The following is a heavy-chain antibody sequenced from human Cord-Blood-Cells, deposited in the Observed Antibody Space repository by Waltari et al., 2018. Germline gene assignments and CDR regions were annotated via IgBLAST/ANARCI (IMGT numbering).Heavy chain of an antibody. CDR1: GGSISSYY. Sequence: QVQLQESGPGLVKPSETLSLTCTVSGGSISSYYWSWIRQPPGKGLEWIGYIYYSGSTNYNPTLKSRVTISVDTSKNQCSLKLSSVTAADTAVYYCARVERGYCSGGSCYYWYFDLWGRGTLVTVSS. CDR3: ARVERGYCSGGSCYYWYFDL. D-gene: IGHD2-15*01. J-gene: IGHJ2*01. CDR2: IYYSGST. V-gene: IGHV4-59*01.